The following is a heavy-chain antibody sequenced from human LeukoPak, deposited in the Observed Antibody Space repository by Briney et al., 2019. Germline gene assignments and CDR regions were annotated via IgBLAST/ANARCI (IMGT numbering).Heavy chain of an antibody. V-gene: IGHV1-18*04. CDR3: ARSKPVESWFDP. CDR1: GYTFTSYG. D-gene: IGHD1-14*01. J-gene: IGHJ5*02. CDR2: ISAYNGNT. Sequence: ASVKVSCKASGYTFTSYGISWVRQAPGQGLEWMGWISAYNGNTNYAQKLQDRVTMTTDTSTSTAYMELRSLRSDDTAVYYCARSKPVESWFDPWGQGTLVTVSS.